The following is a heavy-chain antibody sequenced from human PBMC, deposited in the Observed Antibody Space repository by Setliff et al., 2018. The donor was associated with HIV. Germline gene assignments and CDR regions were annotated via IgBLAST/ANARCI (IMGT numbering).Heavy chain of an antibody. CDR1: GGSISSYY. D-gene: IGHD5-18*01. J-gene: IGHJ4*01. CDR2: IDYSGSA. Sequence: SETLSLTCTVSGGSISSYYWSWIRHHPGKGLEWIGYIDYSGSAFYNPSLKSRSTISRDTSKNQFSLKMNPVTAADTAVYYCAREGKTALVTKYFDYWGHGKLVTVSS. V-gene: IGHV4-59*12. CDR3: AREGKTALVTKYFDY.